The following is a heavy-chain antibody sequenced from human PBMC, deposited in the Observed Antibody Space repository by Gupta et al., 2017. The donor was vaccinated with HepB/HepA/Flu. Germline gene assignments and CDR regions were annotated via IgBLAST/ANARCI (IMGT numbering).Heavy chain of an antibody. CDR2: ISFSGDIA. D-gene: IGHD6-19*01. J-gene: IGHJ4*02. V-gene: IGHV3-23*01. CDR1: GLLFSDYP. Sequence: VQHLDSGGGLPQLGGTLSPPCAASGLLFSDYPMSWVRQAPGKVLEWSATISFSGDIAYYADSVKGRFTISRHSAKKALFLLMYRRRVDDTAVYYCANAGGSGWHKFDYWSLWTLVTVSS. CDR3: ANAGGSGWHKFDY.